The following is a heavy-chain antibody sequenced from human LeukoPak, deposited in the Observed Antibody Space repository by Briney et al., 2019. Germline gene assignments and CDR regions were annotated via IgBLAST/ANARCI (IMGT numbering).Heavy chain of an antibody. Sequence: GGSLRLSCAASGFTFSSYSTNWVRQAPGKGLEWVSSISSSSSYIYYADSVKGRFTISRDNAKNSLYLQMNSLRAEDTAVYYCARGLLSCSSTSCYVDYWVQGTLVTVSS. V-gene: IGHV3-21*01. CDR2: ISSSSSYI. D-gene: IGHD2-2*01. CDR1: GFTFSSYS. CDR3: ARGLLSCSSTSCYVDY. J-gene: IGHJ4*02.